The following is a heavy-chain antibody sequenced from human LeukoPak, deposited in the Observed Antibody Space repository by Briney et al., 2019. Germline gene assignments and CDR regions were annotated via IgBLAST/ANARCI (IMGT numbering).Heavy chain of an antibody. J-gene: IGHJ4*02. CDR3: AKDLGRSSSGWYY. D-gene: IGHD6-19*01. CDR2: ISGSGGST. V-gene: IGHV3-23*01. CDR1: GFTFSSYA. Sequence: GGSLRLSCAASGFTFSSYATSWVRQAPGKGLEWVSAISGSGGSTYYADSVKGRFTISRDNSKNTLYLQMNSLRAEDTAVYYCAKDLGRSSSGWYYWGQGTLVTVSS.